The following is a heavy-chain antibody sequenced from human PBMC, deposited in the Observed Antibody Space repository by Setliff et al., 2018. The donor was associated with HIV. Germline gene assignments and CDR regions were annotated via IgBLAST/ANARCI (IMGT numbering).Heavy chain of an antibody. V-gene: IGHV3-48*01. CDR3: ARVDNSGYSV. D-gene: IGHD3-22*01. Sequence: GGSLRLSCAASGFTFTSYSMNWVRQAPGKGLEWVSYINVASDAIYYADSVKGRFTVSRDNARNSLYLQMNSLGAEDTAVYYCARVDNSGYSVWGKGTTVTVSS. CDR1: GFTFTSYS. CDR2: INVASDAI. J-gene: IGHJ6*04.